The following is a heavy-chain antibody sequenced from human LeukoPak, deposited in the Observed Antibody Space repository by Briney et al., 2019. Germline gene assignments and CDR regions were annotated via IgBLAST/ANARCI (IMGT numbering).Heavy chain of an antibody. CDR3: AKDRFLEWLWYFDY. Sequence: GSLRLSCAASGFTFSSYAMSCVRQAPGKGLEWVSAISGSGGSTNYADSVKGRFTISRDNSKNTLYLHMSRLRAQDTAVYYCAKDRFLEWLWYFDYWGQGTLVTVSS. CDR2: ISGSGGST. J-gene: IGHJ4*02. CDR1: GFTFSSYA. V-gene: IGHV3-23*01. D-gene: IGHD3-3*01.